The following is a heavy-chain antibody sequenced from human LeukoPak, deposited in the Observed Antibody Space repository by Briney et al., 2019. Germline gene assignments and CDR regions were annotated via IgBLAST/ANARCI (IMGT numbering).Heavy chain of an antibody. D-gene: IGHD4-17*01. V-gene: IGHV4-59*12. CDR3: ARGRTADYAFDY. CDR2: IYYSGST. J-gene: IGHJ4*02. Sequence: SETLSLTCTVSGGSISSYYWSWIRQPPGKGLEWIGYIYYSGSTSYNPSLKSRVTISLDTSTNQFSLKLSSVTAADTAVYYCARGRTADYAFDYWGQGTLVTVSS. CDR1: GGSISSYY.